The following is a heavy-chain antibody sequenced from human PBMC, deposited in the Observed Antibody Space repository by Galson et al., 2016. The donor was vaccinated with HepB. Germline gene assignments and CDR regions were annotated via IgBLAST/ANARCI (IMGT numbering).Heavy chain of an antibody. CDR1: GFTFSTYA. Sequence: SLRLSCAASGFTFSTYAMSWVRQAPGKGLEWVSAISGSGGSTSYTGSVKGRFTISRDNSKNTLYLQMNSLRAEDTAVYYCARETSFGDLFPGYRGQGTLVTVSS. CDR3: ARETSFGDLFPGY. CDR2: ISGSGGST. D-gene: IGHD3-10*01. J-gene: IGHJ4*02. V-gene: IGHV3-23*01.